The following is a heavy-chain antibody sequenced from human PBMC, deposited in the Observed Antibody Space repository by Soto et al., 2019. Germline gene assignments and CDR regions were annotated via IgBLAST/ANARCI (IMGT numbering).Heavy chain of an antibody. J-gene: IGHJ4*02. V-gene: IGHV3-30-3*01. D-gene: IGHD3-16*01. Sequence: GGSLRLSCAASGFTFSSYAMHWVRQAPGKGLEWVAVISYDGSETYYAGSVKGRFTISRDNSKNTLYLQVNSLRVEDTAAYYCARELSVWGSPNDYWGQGTLVTVSS. CDR2: ISYDGSET. CDR1: GFTFSSYA. CDR3: ARELSVWGSPNDY.